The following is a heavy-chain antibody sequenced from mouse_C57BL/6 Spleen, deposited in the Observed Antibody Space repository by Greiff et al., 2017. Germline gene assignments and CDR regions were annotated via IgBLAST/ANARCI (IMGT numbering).Heavy chain of an antibody. CDR3: ASGGEYDYDGAMDF. D-gene: IGHD2-4*01. Sequence: VQLQQPGAELVRPGSSVKLSCKASGYTFTSYWMDWVKQRPGQGLEWIGNIYPSDSETHYNQKFKDKATLTVDKSYSTAYMQLSSLTSEDSAVSYCASGGEYDYDGAMDFWGQGTSVTVSS. CDR2: IYPSDSET. V-gene: IGHV1-61*01. J-gene: IGHJ4*01. CDR1: GYTFTSYW.